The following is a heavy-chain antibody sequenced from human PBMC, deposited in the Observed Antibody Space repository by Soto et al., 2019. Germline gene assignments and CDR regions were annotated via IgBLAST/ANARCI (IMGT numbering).Heavy chain of an antibody. J-gene: IGHJ4*02. Sequence: EVQLLESGGGLVQPGGSLRLSCAASGFTFSSYAMNWVRQAPGKGLECVSVISGSGGSTYYADSVKGRFTISRDNSKNTLYLQMNSLRAEDTAVYYCARRSSSWYFDYWGQGTLVTVSS. D-gene: IGHD6-13*01. V-gene: IGHV3-23*01. CDR3: ARRSSSWYFDY. CDR1: GFTFSSYA. CDR2: ISGSGGST.